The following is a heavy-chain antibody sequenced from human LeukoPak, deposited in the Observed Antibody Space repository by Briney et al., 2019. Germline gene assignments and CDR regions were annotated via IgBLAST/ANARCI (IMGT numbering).Heavy chain of an antibody. D-gene: IGHD3-22*01. CDR3: AREPYYYDHTGFHPRYLDS. J-gene: IGHJ4*02. Sequence: PSGTLSLTCAVSGGSISSSNWWSWVRPPPGKGLEWIGEIYHSGSTNYNPSLKSRVTISVDKSKNQFSLKLSSVTAADTAVYYCAREPYYYDHTGFHPRYLDSWGQGALVSVSS. CDR2: IYHSGST. CDR1: GGSISSSNW. V-gene: IGHV4-4*02.